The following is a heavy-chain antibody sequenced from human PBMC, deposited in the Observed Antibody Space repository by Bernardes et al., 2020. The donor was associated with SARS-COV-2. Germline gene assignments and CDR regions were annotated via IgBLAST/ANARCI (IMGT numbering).Heavy chain of an antibody. Sequence: ASVKVSCTSSGYTFSDYYTHWLRQAPGRRLEWMGWISPKSGSTNHAQKFQRRVTMTRDTSISTDYMELSSLRSDDTAVYYCARTFYYDRGGDSLFDLWGQGVQVTVST. CDR2: ISPKSGST. CDR3: ARTFYYDRGGDSLFDL. V-gene: IGHV1-2*02. D-gene: IGHD2-21*01. CDR1: GYTFSDYY. J-gene: IGHJ4*02.